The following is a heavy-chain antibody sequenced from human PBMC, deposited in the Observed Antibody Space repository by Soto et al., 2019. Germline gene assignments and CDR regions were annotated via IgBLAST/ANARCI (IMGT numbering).Heavy chain of an antibody. CDR1: EFSLSTTGVG. D-gene: IGHD4-17*01. J-gene: IGHJ4*02. CDR3: AHTGDYYYFDY. V-gene: IGHV2-5*02. CDR2: IYWDDDK. Sequence: QITLRESGPTLVKPTQTLTLTCTFSEFSLSTTGVGVGWILQPPGKALEWLALIYWDDDKRYSPSLKIRLTITKDTSNNQLVLTMTNMDPVDTATYYCAHTGDYYYFDYWGQGTLVTVSS.